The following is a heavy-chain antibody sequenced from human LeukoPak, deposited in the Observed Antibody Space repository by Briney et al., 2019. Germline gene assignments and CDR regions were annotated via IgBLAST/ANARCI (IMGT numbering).Heavy chain of an antibody. CDR2: INPSGGST. D-gene: IGHD3-3*01. V-gene: IGHV1-46*01. CDR3: ARDSIFDLEYYYGMDV. Sequence: ASVKVSCKASGYTFTSYYMHRVRQAPGQGLEWMGIINPSGGSTSYAQKFQGRVTMTRDTSTSTVYMELSSLRSEDTAVYYCARDSIFDLEYYYGMDVWGQGTTVTVSS. J-gene: IGHJ6*02. CDR1: GYTFTSYY.